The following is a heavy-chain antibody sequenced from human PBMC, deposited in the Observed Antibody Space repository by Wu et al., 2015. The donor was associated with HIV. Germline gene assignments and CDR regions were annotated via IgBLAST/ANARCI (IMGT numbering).Heavy chain of an antibody. Sequence: QVQLVQSGAEVKEPGASVKVSCKASGYTFSDYYVHWVRQAPGQGLEWMGWTNPNTGDTKYPKKFQGRVTMTRDTSIRTAYMELSRLRFDDTAVYYCARDRAAMTSVNMYFDYWGQGTLVTVAS. CDR2: TNPNTGDT. J-gene: IGHJ4*02. CDR3: ARDRAAMTSVNMYFDY. V-gene: IGHV1-2*02. D-gene: IGHD2/OR15-2a*01. CDR1: GYTFSDYY.